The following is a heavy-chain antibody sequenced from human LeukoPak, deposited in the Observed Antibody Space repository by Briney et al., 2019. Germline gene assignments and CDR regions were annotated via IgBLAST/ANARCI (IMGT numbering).Heavy chain of an antibody. J-gene: IGHJ4*02. V-gene: IGHV3-30*04. CDR1: GFTFSNYA. CDR3: AKSRQLVPKQYYFDY. Sequence: PGGSLRLSCAVSGFTFSNYAMHWVRQAPGKGLEWVAVISYDGSNKNYGDSVKGRFTISRDNSKKTLYLQMNSLRAEDTAVYYCAKSRQLVPKQYYFDYWGQGTLATVSS. CDR2: ISYDGSNK. D-gene: IGHD6-13*01.